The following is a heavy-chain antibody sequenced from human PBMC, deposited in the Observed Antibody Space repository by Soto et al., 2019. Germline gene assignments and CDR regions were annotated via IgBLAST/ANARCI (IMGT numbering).Heavy chain of an antibody. Sequence: SETLSLTCAVYGGSFSGYHWSWIRQPPGKGLEWIGEINHSGSTNYNPSLKSRVTISVDTSKNQFSLKLSSVTAADTAVYYCASIGYCSSTSCYTNYWGQGTLVTVSS. V-gene: IGHV4-34*01. J-gene: IGHJ4*02. D-gene: IGHD2-2*02. CDR3: ASIGYCSSTSCYTNY. CDR1: GGSFSGYH. CDR2: INHSGST.